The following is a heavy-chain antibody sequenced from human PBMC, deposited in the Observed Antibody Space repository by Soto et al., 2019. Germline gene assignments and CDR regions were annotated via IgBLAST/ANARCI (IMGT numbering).Heavy chain of an antibody. J-gene: IGHJ4*02. V-gene: IGHV1-2*02. CDR2: IDLDIGDT. CDR1: GHTFTGHH. D-gene: IGHD2-21*02. Sequence: ASVKVSCKASGHTFTGHHMHWVRQAPGQGLEWMGLIDLDIGDTKYAQKFQGRVTSTSDTSITTAYMELRGLRSDDTAVYYCALEPTGTAGFDYWGQGTPVTVSS. CDR3: ALEPTGTAGFDY.